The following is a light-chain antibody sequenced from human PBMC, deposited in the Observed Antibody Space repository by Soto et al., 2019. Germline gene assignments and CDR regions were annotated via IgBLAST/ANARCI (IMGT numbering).Light chain of an antibody. Sequence: QSVLTQPPSVSGAPGQRVTIPCTGSNSNIGSFYDVHWYQQLPGTVPKLLIYGDNNRPSGVPDRFSGSKSGTSASLAITGLQAEDEADYDCQSYDNSLSHVVFGGGTKVTVL. V-gene: IGLV1-40*01. CDR1: NSNIGSFYD. J-gene: IGLJ2*01. CDR3: QSYDNSLSHVV. CDR2: GDN.